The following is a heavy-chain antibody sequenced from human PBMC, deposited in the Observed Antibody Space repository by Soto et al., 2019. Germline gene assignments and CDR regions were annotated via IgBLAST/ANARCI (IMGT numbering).Heavy chain of an antibody. CDR3: ARGTYRSKTDFDY. D-gene: IGHD6-13*01. V-gene: IGHV3-11*01. CDR2: ISSSSGTI. Sequence: QVQLVESGGGLVKPGGSLRLSRAASGFTFSDYYMTWIRQAPGSGLEWVSYISSSSGTISYANSVKGRFTISRDNAQNSLYLQMTSLRAEDTAVYYCARGTYRSKTDFDYWGQGTLVTVSS. J-gene: IGHJ4*02. CDR1: GFTFSDYY.